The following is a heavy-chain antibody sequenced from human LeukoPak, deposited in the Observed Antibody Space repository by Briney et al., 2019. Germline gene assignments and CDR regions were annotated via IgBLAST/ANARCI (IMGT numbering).Heavy chain of an antibody. Sequence: PSETLSRTCTVFGGSIVSSTNYWAWVRQPPGKGLEWIGSIFYSGNTHYNPSLKSRVTMSVDTSKNEFSLKLTSVTAADTAVYYCTRHWSEFYNYGMGVSGHGSTVTVSS. CDR3: TRHWSEFYNYGMGV. CDR2: IFYSGNT. V-gene: IGHV4-39*01. J-gene: IGHJ6*01. CDR1: GGSIVSSTNY. D-gene: IGHD3-3*01.